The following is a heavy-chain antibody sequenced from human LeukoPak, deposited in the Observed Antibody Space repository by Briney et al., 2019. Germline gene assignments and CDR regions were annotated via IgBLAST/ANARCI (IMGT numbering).Heavy chain of an antibody. D-gene: IGHD3-10*01. CDR3: ARIDVKGSGNYYNGLFDY. J-gene: IGHJ4*02. Sequence: RWSGPTLVNPTQTLTLTCTFSGFSLSTSGMCVNWIRQPPGKALEWLARIDWDDDKYYSTSLKTRLTISKDTSKNQVVLTMTNMDPVDTATYYCARIDVKGSGNYYNGLFDYWGQGTLVTVSS. CDR1: GFSLSTSGMC. CDR2: IDWDDDK. V-gene: IGHV2-70*11.